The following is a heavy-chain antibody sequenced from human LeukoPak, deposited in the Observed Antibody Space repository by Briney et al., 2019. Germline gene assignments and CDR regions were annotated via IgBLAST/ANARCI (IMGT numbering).Heavy chain of an antibody. CDR3: ARLRELAALHDALDI. D-gene: IGHD5-24*01. CDR1: GGSISTYY. CDR2: ISYSGST. J-gene: IGHJ3*02. Sequence: SEILSLTCTVSGGSISTYYWNWLRQPPGKGLEWIGYISYSGSTNYSPSLKSRVTMSVDTSKNQFSLKLSSVTAADTAVYYCARLRELAALHDALDIWGQGTMVTVCS. V-gene: IGHV4-59*08.